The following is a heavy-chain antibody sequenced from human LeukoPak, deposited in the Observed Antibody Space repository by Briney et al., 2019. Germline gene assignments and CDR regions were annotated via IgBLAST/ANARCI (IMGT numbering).Heavy chain of an antibody. CDR1: GFTFSSYE. D-gene: IGHD6-19*01. CDR3: ARDSVAADFDY. J-gene: IGHJ4*02. V-gene: IGHV3-48*03. CDR2: ISSSGSTI. Sequence: GGSLRLSCAASGFTFSSYEMNWVRQAPGKGLEWVSYISSSGSTIYYADSVKGRFTISRDNAKNSLYLQMNSLRAEDTAVYYCARDSVAADFDYWGQGTLVTVSS.